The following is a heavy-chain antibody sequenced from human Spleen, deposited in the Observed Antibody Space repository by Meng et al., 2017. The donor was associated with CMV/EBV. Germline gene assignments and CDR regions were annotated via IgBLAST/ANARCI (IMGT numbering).Heavy chain of an antibody. CDR2: IYYSGST. J-gene: IGHJ5*02. CDR3: ARGGSSRFGELSLPFDP. V-gene: IGHV4-30-4*01. CDR1: YLNSGEYY. D-gene: IGHD3-10*01. Sequence: YLNSGEYYWRWSRQPPGKGLEWIGYIYYSGSTKNNPSLKSRVTISVDTSKNQFSLKLSSVTAADTAVYYCARGGSSRFGELSLPFDPWGQGTLVTVSS.